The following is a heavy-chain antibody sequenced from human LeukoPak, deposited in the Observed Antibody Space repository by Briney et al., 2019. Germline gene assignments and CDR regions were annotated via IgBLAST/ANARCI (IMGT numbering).Heavy chain of an antibody. V-gene: IGHV3-7*01. Sequence: PGGSLRLSCAASGFTFSSYWMSWVRQAPGKGLEWVANIKQDGSEKYYVDSVKGRFTISRDNAKNSLYLQMNSLRAEDTAVYYCARYYDFWSGYYDYYYGMDVWSQGTTVTVSS. CDR3: ARYYDFWSGYYDYYYGMDV. CDR2: IKQDGSEK. D-gene: IGHD3-3*01. CDR1: GFTFSSYW. J-gene: IGHJ6*02.